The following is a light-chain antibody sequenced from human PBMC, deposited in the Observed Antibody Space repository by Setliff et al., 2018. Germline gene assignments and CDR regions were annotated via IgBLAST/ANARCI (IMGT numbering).Light chain of an antibody. CDR1: SSDIGGYNY. Sequence: QSVLTQPASVSGPPGQSITISCTGPSSDIGGYNYVSWYQQYPGKAPQLIIYGVSKRPSGVSDRFSGSKSGNTASLTISGLQVEDEADYYCSAYTSSSTYVFGTGTK. V-gene: IGLV2-14*03. CDR2: GVS. CDR3: SAYTSSSTYV. J-gene: IGLJ1*01.